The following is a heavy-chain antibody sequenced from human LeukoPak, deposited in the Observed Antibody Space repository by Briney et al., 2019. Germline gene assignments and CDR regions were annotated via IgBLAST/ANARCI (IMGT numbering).Heavy chain of an antibody. CDR2: ISGSGDNT. V-gene: IGHV3-23*01. CDR1: GFTVSSNF. Sequence: GGSLRLSCAASGFTVSSNFMSWVRQAPGKGLEWVSGISGSGDNTYYADSVKGRFTISRDNSKNTLYVQVNSLGTEDTAAYYCAKGSYYDSSGSFYFDYWGQGTLVTVSS. CDR3: AKGSYYDSSGSFYFDY. D-gene: IGHD3-22*01. J-gene: IGHJ4*02.